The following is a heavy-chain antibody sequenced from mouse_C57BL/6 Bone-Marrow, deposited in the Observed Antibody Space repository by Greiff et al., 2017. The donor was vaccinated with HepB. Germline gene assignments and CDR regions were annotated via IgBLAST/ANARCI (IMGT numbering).Heavy chain of an antibody. Sequence: EVQVVESGGDLVKPGGSLKLSCAASGFTFSTSGMSWVRQTPDKRLAWVATINTGGTYTYYANSVRGRFTISRDTAKNTLFLLMSSLKSEDSAIYYSAKVKFDYYIDDWGQGTTLTVSS. V-gene: IGHV5-6*01. CDR1: GFTFSTSG. CDR2: INTGGTYT. CDR3: AKVKFDYYIDD. D-gene: IGHD2-12*01. J-gene: IGHJ2*01.